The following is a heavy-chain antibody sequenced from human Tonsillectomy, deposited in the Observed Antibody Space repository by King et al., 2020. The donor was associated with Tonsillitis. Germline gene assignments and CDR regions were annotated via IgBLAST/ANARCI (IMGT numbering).Heavy chain of an antibody. V-gene: IGHV3-30*04. CDR2: ISYDGKNK. CDR3: ARDRVMLFGVVIHYYFDY. Sequence: VQLVESGGGVVQPGRSLRLSCSASGFTFSDYAMHWVRQAPDKGLEWVAVISYDGKNKYYADSVKGRFTISRDNSKNTLYLQMNSLRAEDTAVYYCARDRVMLFGVVIHYYFDYWGQGTLVTVSS. J-gene: IGHJ4*02. CDR1: GFTFSDYA. D-gene: IGHD3-3*01.